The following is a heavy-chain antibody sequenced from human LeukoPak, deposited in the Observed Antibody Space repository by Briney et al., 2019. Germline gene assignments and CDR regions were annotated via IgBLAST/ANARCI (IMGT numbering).Heavy chain of an antibody. J-gene: IGHJ4*02. CDR2: ISSNGGST. D-gene: IGHD3-9*01. V-gene: IGHV3-64D*06. CDR1: GFTFSSYA. CDR3: VKGREPRYFDWARDY. Sequence: GGSLRLSCSASGFTFSSYAMHWVRQAPGKGLEYVSAISSNGGSTYYADSVKGRFTISRDDSKNTLYLQMSSLRAEDTAVYYCVKGREPRYFDWARDYWGQGTLVTVSS.